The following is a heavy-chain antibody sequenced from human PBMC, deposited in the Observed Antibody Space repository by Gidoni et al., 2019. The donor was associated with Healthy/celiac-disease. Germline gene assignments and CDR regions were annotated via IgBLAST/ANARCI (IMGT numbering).Heavy chain of an antibody. Sequence: GLPISRDNSKNTLYLQMNSLRAEDTAVYYCARGPAGGFSARDFDYWGQGTLVTVSS. V-gene: IGHV3-30*07. CDR3: ARGPAGGFSARDFDY. J-gene: IGHJ4*02. D-gene: IGHD2-8*02.